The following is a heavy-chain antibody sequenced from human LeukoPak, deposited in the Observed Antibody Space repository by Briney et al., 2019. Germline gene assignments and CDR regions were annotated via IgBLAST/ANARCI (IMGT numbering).Heavy chain of an antibody. Sequence: GGSLRLSCAASGFTFSSYWMTWVRQAPGKGLEWVANIKQDGSEKYYVDSVKGRFTISRDNAKNSLYLQMNSVRAEDTAVYYCASQYCSGGSCDPNWFDPWGQGTLVTVSS. D-gene: IGHD2-15*01. J-gene: IGHJ5*02. CDR2: IKQDGSEK. CDR1: GFTFSSYW. CDR3: ASQYCSGGSCDPNWFDP. V-gene: IGHV3-7*01.